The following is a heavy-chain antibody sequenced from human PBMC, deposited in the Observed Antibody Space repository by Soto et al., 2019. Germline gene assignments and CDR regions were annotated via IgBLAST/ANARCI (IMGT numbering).Heavy chain of an antibody. D-gene: IGHD4-17*01. CDR2: IWYDGSNK. V-gene: IGHV3-33*01. J-gene: IGHJ6*02. CDR3: ARVGFTVASGMDV. CDR1: GFTFSSYG. Sequence: QVQLVESGGGVVQPGRSLRLSCAASGFTFSSYGMHWVRQAPGKGLEWVAVIWYDGSNKYYADSVKGRFTISRDNSKNPLYLQMNSLRAEDTAVYYCARVGFTVASGMDVCGQGPTVTVSS.